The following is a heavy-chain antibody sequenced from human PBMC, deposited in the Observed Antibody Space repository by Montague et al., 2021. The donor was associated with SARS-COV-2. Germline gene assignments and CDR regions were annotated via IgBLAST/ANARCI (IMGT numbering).Heavy chain of an antibody. J-gene: IGHJ4*02. CDR1: AGSFTDYS. Sequence: SETLSLTCAVYAGSFTDYSWTWIRQPPGKGLEWIGEFNHRGSTNYNPSLKSRFTTSVDTSKNQFSLKMTSVTAADTAVYYCARGRQHINMVVVVVTGGEYCFDFWGQGTLVAVSS. D-gene: IGHD3-22*01. V-gene: IGHV4-34*01. CDR2: FNHRGST. CDR3: ARGRQHINMVVVVVTGGEYCFDF.